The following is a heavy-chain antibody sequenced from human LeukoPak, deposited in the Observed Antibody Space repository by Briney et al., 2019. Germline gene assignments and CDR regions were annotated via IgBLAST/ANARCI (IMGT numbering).Heavy chain of an antibody. CDR2: INHSGST. J-gene: IGHJ4*02. V-gene: IGHV4-34*01. D-gene: IGHD3-22*01. Sequence: SETLSVTCAVYGGSFSGYYWSWIRQPPGKGLEWIGEINHSGSTNYNPSLKSRVTISVDTSKNQFSLKLSSVTAADTAVYYCAREYYYDSSGYYFDYWGQGTLVTVSS. CDR3: AREYYYDSSGYYFDY. CDR1: GGSFSGYY.